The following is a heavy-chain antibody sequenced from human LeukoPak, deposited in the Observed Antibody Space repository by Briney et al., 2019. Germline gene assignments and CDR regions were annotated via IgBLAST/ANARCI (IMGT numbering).Heavy chain of an antibody. Sequence: GGSLRLSCAASGFTFSSYAMHWVRQAPGKGLEWVAVISYDGSNKYYADSVKGRFTISRDNSKNTLYLQMNSLRAEDTAVYYCARDAVFWSGPYYYYYYMDVWGKGTTVTVSS. J-gene: IGHJ6*03. V-gene: IGHV3-30*01. CDR2: ISYDGSNK. CDR3: ARDAVFWSGPYYYYYYMDV. CDR1: GFTFSSYA. D-gene: IGHD3-3*01.